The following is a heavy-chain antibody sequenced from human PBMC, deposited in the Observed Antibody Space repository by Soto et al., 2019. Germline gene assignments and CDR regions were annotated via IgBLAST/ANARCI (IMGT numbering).Heavy chain of an antibody. V-gene: IGHV3-30*18. Sequence: GPLRLSCAASGFTFSSYGMHWVLQAPGKGLEWVAVISYDGSNKYYADSVKGRFTISRDNSKNTLYLQMNSLRAEDTAVYYCAKDSGYCSSTSCYMVYWGQGTLVTVYS. CDR3: AKDSGYCSSTSCYMVY. J-gene: IGHJ4*02. CDR1: GFTFSSYG. CDR2: ISYDGSNK. D-gene: IGHD2-2*02.